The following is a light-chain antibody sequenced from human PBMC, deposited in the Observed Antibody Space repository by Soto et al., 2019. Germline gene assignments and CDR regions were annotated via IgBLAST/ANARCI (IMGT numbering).Light chain of an antibody. CDR2: EVS. CDR1: SSDVGGYNY. Sequence: QSALTQPASVSGSPGQSITISCTGTSSDVGGYNYVSWYQQHPGKAPKLMIYEVSNRPSGVSNRFSGSKSGNTASLTISGSQAEEEADYYCRSYKNSSTGVFGGGTKLPVL. V-gene: IGLV2-14*01. J-gene: IGLJ3*02. CDR3: RSYKNSSTGV.